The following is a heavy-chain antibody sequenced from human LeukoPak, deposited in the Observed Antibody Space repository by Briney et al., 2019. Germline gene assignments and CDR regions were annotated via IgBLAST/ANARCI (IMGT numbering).Heavy chain of an antibody. Sequence: PGGSLRLSCAASGFAFSSNGMNWVRQAPGKGLEWVSAISGSGGSTYYADSVKGRFTISRDNSKNTLYLQMNSLRAEDTAVYYCAKDHWGLSHYWGQGTLVTVSS. J-gene: IGHJ4*02. D-gene: IGHD3-16*02. V-gene: IGHV3-23*01. CDR2: ISGSGGST. CDR1: GFAFSSNG. CDR3: AKDHWGLSHY.